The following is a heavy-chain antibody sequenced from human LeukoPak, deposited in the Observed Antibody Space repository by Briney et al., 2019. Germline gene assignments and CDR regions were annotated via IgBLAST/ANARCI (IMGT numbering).Heavy chain of an antibody. CDR2: ISGSGGST. J-gene: IGHJ4*02. Sequence: PGGSLRLSCAASGFTFSSYAMSWVRQAPGKGLEWVSAISGSGGSTYYADSVKGRFTISRDNSKNTLYLQKNSLRAEDTALYHCARSTSSIAAAGTDYWGQGTLVTVSS. CDR3: ARSTSSIAAAGTDY. D-gene: IGHD6-13*01. V-gene: IGHV3-23*01. CDR1: GFTFSSYA.